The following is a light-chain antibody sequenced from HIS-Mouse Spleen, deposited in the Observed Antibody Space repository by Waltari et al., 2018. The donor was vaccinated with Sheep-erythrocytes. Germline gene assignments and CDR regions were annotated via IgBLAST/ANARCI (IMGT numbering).Light chain of an antibody. CDR2: EDN. Sequence: LTQPRSVSGSPGQSVTISCTGTSSDVGGYNYVSWYQQRPGSAPTTVIYEDNQRPSGVPDRFSGSIDSSSNSASLTISGLKTEDEADYYCQSYDSSNHGVFGGGTKLTVL. J-gene: IGLJ3*02. CDR1: SDVGGYNY. CDR3: QSYDSSNHGV. V-gene: IGLV6-57*02.